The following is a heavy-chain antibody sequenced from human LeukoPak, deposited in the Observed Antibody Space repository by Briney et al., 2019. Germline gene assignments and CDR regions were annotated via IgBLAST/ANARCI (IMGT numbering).Heavy chain of an antibody. CDR3: ASHPRLRFDY. J-gene: IGHJ4*02. CDR1: GGSFSGYY. D-gene: IGHD2-15*01. Sequence: SETLSLTCAVYGGSFSGYYWSWIRQPPGKGLEWIGEINHSGSTNYNPSLKSRVTISVDTSKNQFSLKLSSVTAADTAVYYCASHPRLRFDYWGQGTLVTVSS. CDR2: INHSGST. V-gene: IGHV4-34*01.